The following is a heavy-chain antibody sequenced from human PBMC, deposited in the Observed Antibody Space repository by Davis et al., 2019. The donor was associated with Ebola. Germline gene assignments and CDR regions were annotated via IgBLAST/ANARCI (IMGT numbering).Heavy chain of an antibody. CDR1: VITFSSYA. J-gene: IGHJ6*02. V-gene: IGHV3-23*01. CDR3: ARGDYDFWSGYGMDV. CDR2: ISGSGGTT. Sequence: GGSLRLSCADSVITFSSYAMTWVRQAPGKGLEWVSAISGSGGTTYYAGSVKGRFTISRDNAKNSLYLQMNSLRAEDTAVYYCARGDYDFWSGYGMDVWGQGTTVTVSS. D-gene: IGHD3-3*01.